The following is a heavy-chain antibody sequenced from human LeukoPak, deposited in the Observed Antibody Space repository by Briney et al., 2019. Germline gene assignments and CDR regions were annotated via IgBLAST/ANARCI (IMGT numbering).Heavy chain of an antibody. Sequence: GGSLRLSCAASGFIFSRYGMHWVRQAPGKGLKWVAFIRYDGGNKYYADSVKGRCTISRDNSKNTLYLQMNSLRAEDTAVYYCAKSTGSIPTHTLDYWGQGTLVTVSS. CDR3: AKSTGSIPTHTLDY. V-gene: IGHV3-30*02. J-gene: IGHJ4*02. CDR2: IRYDGGNK. CDR1: GFIFSRYG. D-gene: IGHD2-21*01.